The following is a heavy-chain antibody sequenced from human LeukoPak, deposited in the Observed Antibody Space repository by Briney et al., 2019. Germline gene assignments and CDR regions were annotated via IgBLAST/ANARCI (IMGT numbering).Heavy chain of an antibody. Sequence: PSETLSLTCAVSGDSISSSYWWTWVRQAPGEGLEWIGEIYHSGSTNYNPSLKSRVTISVDKSKNQFSLKLSSVTAADTAVYYCARGGYGDYAAFDIWGQGTMVTVSS. J-gene: IGHJ3*02. CDR1: GDSISSSYW. CDR3: ARGGYGDYAAFDI. V-gene: IGHV4-4*02. CDR2: IYHSGST. D-gene: IGHD4-17*01.